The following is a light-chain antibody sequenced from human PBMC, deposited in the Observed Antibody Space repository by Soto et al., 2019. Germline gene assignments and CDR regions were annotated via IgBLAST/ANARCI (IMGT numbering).Light chain of an antibody. CDR2: QAS. CDR3: QQYITVSRT. J-gene: IGKJ2*02. CDR1: QSISTW. V-gene: IGKV1-5*03. Sequence: DLQMTQSPSTLSASVGDRVTITCRASQSISTWLAWYQHRPGKAPKLLIYQASSLEGGVPSRFSGSGSGTEFTLTISSLQPDDFATYYCQQYITVSRTFGQGTKVETK.